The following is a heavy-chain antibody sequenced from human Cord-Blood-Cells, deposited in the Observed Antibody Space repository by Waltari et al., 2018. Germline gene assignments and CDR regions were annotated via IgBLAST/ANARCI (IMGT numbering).Heavy chain of an antibody. CDR2: IYYSGST. Sequence: QLQLQESGPGLVKPSETLSLTCTVPGGSISSSSYYWGWIRQPPGKGLGWIGGIYYSGSTYYNPSLKSRVTRSVDTSRNQFSLKRSSVTAADTAVYYCARQPSSGWYYYYYGMDVWGQGTTVTVSS. V-gene: IGHV4-39*01. D-gene: IGHD6-19*01. CDR3: ARQPSSGWYYYYYGMDV. CDR1: GGSISSSSYY. J-gene: IGHJ6*02.